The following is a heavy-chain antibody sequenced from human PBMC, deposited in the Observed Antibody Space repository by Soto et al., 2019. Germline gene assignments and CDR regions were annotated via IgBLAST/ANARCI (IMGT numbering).Heavy chain of an antibody. V-gene: IGHV4-39*01. CDR1: GGSISSSSYY. J-gene: IGHJ4*02. Sequence: SETLSLTCTVSGGSISSSSYYWGWIRQPPGKGLEWIGSINYGGTTYYNPSLKTRVTISVGTSKNQFSLKLSSVTAADTAVYYCAIPHTSMAQFDYWGQGTLVTVS. D-gene: IGHD5-18*01. CDR3: AIPHTSMAQFDY. CDR2: INYGGTT.